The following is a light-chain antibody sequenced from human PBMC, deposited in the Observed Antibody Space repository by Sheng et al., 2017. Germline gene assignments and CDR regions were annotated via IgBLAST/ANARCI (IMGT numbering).Light chain of an antibody. Sequence: IVLTQSPGTLSLSPGERATLSCRASQSVGDFLAWFQQKPGQAPRLLISRASTRATGIPVRFSGSGSGTEFTLTISSLQPEDFAFYYCQHYYNWPRTFGQGTKVEIK. V-gene: IGKV3-15*01. J-gene: IGKJ1*01. CDR2: RAS. CDR1: QSVGDF. CDR3: QHYYNWPRT.